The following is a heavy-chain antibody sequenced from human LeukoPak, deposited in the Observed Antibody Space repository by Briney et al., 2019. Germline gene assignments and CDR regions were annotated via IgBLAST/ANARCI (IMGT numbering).Heavy chain of an antibody. J-gene: IGHJ2*01. CDR2: ISSSSSYI. CDR3: AREYGSREHFDL. Sequence: PGGSLRLSCAASGFTFSSYSMNWVRQAPGKGLEWVSSISSSSSYIYYADSVKGRFTISRDNAKNSLYLQMNSLRAEDTAVYYCAREYGSREHFDLWGRGTLVTVSS. CDR1: GFTFSSYS. D-gene: IGHD1-1*01. V-gene: IGHV3-21*01.